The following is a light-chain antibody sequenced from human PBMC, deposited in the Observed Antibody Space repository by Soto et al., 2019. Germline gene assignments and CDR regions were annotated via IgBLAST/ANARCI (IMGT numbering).Light chain of an antibody. Sequence: QSALTQPASVSGSPGQSITISCTGTSSDVGDYNYVSWYQQHPGKAPILMIYDVSNRPSVVSNRFSGSKSGNTASLNISGLQTEDEADYYCSSYTSSRPTYGFGTGTKVTVL. V-gene: IGLV2-14*01. J-gene: IGLJ1*01. CDR2: DVS. CDR3: SSYTSSRPTYG. CDR1: SSDVGDYNY.